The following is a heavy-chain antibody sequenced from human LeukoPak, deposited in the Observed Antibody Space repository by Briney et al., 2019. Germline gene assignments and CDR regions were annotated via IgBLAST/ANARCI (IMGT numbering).Heavy chain of an antibody. V-gene: IGHV4-59*01. CDR1: GGSLSSYY. Sequence: SETLSLTCTVSGGSLSSYYWSWIRQPPGKGLEWIGYIYYSGSTNYNPSLKSRVTISVDTSKNQFSLKLSSVTAADTAVYYCARVSCGGDCYSPNFDYWGQGTLVTVSS. D-gene: IGHD2-21*02. CDR2: IYYSGST. J-gene: IGHJ4*02. CDR3: ARVSCGGDCYSPNFDY.